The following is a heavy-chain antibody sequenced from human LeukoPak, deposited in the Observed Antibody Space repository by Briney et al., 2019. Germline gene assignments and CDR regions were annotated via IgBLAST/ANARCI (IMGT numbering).Heavy chain of an antibody. Sequence: PSETLSLTCTVSGGSIGSSSYYWGWIRQPPGKGLEWIGSIYYSGSTYYNPSLKSRVTISVDTSKNQFSLKLSSVTAADTAVYYCARWYMTTVKGGVDYWGQGTLVTVSS. CDR1: GGSIGSSSYY. J-gene: IGHJ4*02. CDR3: ARWYMTTVKGGVDY. V-gene: IGHV4-39*01. CDR2: IYYSGST. D-gene: IGHD4-17*01.